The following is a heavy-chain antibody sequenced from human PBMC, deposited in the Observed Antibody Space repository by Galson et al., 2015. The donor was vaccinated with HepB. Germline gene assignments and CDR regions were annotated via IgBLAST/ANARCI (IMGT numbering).Heavy chain of an antibody. CDR3: ATTTQRRRDGHNSLDY. Sequence: QSGAEVKKPGESLKISCKGSGYSFTNYWIGWVRQMPGKGLEWMGMIYPGDSDTRYSPSFQGQVTISADKSISTAYLQWSSLKASDTAMYYGATTTQRRRDGHNSLDYWGQGTLVTVSS. V-gene: IGHV5-51*03. CDR1: GYSFTNYW. J-gene: IGHJ4*02. CDR2: IYPGDSDT. D-gene: IGHD5-24*01.